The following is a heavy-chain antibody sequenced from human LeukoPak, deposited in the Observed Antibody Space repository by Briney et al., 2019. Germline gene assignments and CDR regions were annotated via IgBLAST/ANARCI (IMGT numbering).Heavy chain of an antibody. CDR2: IYTSGST. J-gene: IGHJ4*02. CDR3: ARDSYNSSFDD. Sequence: SESLLHTCTVSGGSISSYYWSWIRQPAGKGLEWIGRIYTSGSTNYNPSLKSRVTMSVDTSKNQFSLKLSSVTAADTAVYYCARDSYNSSFDDWGQGTPATVSS. CDR1: GGSISSYY. V-gene: IGHV4-4*07. D-gene: IGHD6-13*01.